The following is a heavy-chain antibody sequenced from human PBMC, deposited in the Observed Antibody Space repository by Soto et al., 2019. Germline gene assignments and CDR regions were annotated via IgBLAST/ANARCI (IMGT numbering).Heavy chain of an antibody. CDR3: ASAGVTMVRGVILKITVFDY. Sequence: QVQLQQWGAGLLKPSETLSLTCAVYGGSFSGYYWSWIRQPPGKGLAWIGEITHSGSTNYNPSLQSRVTISVDTSKNQFSLKLSSVTAADTAVYYCASAGVTMVRGVILKITVFDYWGQGTLVTVSS. CDR2: ITHSGST. V-gene: IGHV4-34*01. CDR1: GGSFSGYY. D-gene: IGHD3-10*01. J-gene: IGHJ4*02.